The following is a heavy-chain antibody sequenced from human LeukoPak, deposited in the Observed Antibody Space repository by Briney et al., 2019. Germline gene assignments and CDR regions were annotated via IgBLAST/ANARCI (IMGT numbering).Heavy chain of an antibody. CDR3: ARTSGSFAGYFDF. CDR1: GFTVISNY. Sequence: GGSLRLSCAASGFTVISNYMYWVRQTPGKGLECISVIYSGGRTYYADSVKSRFTISRDNSKNMLFLQMNSLRTEDTALYYCARTSGSFAGYFDFWGQGTLVTVSS. D-gene: IGHD1-26*01. CDR2: IYSGGRT. V-gene: IGHV3-66*02. J-gene: IGHJ4*02.